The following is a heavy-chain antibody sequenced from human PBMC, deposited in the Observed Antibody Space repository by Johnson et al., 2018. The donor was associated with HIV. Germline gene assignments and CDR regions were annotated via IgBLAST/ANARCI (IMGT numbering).Heavy chain of an antibody. CDR1: GFTVSSNY. CDR2: IYSGGSP. D-gene: IGHD2-15*01. J-gene: IGHJ3*02. Sequence: VQLVESGGGLIQPGGSLRLSCAAFGFTVSSNYMSWVRQAPGKGLEWVSVIYSGGSPYYADTVKGRFTISRDNDKKSLYLQMNSLRAEGTAVYYCARDRYCSGGSCYLRSRADAFDIWGQGTMVTVSS. CDR3: ARDRYCSGGSCYLRSRADAFDI. V-gene: IGHV3-53*01.